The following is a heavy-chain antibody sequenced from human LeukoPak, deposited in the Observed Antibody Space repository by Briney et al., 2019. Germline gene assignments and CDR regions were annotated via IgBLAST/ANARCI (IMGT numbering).Heavy chain of an antibody. D-gene: IGHD3-10*01. J-gene: IGHJ4*02. CDR2: IKQDGSEK. CDR3: ARDHDYYGSGSYYGY. Sequence: GGSLRLSCAASGFTFSSYWMSWVRQAPGKGLEWVANIKQDGSEKYYVDSVKGRFTISRDNAKNSLYLQMNRLRSEDTAVYYCARDHDYYGSGSYYGYWGQGTLVSVSS. CDR1: GFTFSSYW. V-gene: IGHV3-7*01.